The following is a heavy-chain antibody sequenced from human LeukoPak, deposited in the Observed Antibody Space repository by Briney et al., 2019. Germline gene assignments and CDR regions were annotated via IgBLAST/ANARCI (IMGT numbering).Heavy chain of an antibody. V-gene: IGHV4-34*01. Sequence: SETLSLTCAVSGGSFSGYYWSWIRQPPGKGLEWIGKINHSGSTNYNPSLKSRVTISVDTSKNQFSLKLSSVTAADTAVYYCARQFDPSGLDYYYYYMDVWGKGTTVTVSS. CDR1: GGSFSGYY. J-gene: IGHJ6*03. CDR3: ARQFDPSGLDYYYYYMDV. D-gene: IGHD3-9*01. CDR2: INHSGST.